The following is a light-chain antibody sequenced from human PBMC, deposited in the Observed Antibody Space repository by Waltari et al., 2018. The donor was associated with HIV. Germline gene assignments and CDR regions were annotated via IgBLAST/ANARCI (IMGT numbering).Light chain of an antibody. CDR1: SSYVGGYNY. J-gene: IGLJ2*01. CDR2: EVS. V-gene: IGLV2-14*01. Sequence: QSALTQPASVSGSPGQSITISCTGTSSYVGGYNYVPWYQQHPDKAPKLLIYEVSSRPSGISSRFSGCKSANTASLTISGLQADDEADYYCSSYTSSSTLVFGGGTKLTV. CDR3: SSYTSSSTLV.